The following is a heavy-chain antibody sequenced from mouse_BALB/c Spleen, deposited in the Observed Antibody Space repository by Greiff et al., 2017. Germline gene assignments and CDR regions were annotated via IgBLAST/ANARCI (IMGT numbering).Heavy chain of an antibody. Sequence: VQLQQSGAELVKPGASVKISCKASGYSFTGYYMHWVKQSHVKSLEWIGRINPYNGATSYNQNFKDKASLTVDKSSSTAYMELHSLTSEDSAVYYCARSSPSYGYYFDYWGQGTTLTVSS. CDR1: GYSFTGYY. CDR3: ARSSPSYGYYFDY. CDR2: INPYNGAT. D-gene: IGHD1-2*01. V-gene: IGHV1-31*01. J-gene: IGHJ2*01.